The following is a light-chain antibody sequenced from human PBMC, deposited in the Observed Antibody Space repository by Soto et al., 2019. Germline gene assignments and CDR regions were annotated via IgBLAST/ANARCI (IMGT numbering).Light chain of an antibody. CDR1: SSDVGGYNY. CDR3: SSYTSSSTYWV. V-gene: IGLV2-14*01. CDR2: EVS. Sequence: QSVLTQPASVSGSPGQSITISCTGTSSDVGGYNYVSWYQQHPGKAPKLMIYEVSNRPSGVSNRFSGSKSGNTASLTISGLQAEDEADDYCSSYTSSSTYWVFGGGTKLTVL. J-gene: IGLJ3*02.